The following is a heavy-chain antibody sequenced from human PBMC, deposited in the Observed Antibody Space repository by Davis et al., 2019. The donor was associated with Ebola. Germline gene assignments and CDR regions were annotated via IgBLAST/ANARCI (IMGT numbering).Heavy chain of an antibody. V-gene: IGHV1-18*01. CDR3: ARASSYYYYYYGMDV. CDR2: ISAYNGNT. Sequence: AASVKVSCKASGYTFTSYGISWVRQAPGQGLEWMGWISAYNGNTNYAQKFQGRVTITADKSTSTAYMELSSLRSEDTAVYYCARASSYYYYYYGMDVWGQGTTVTVSS. CDR1: GYTFTSYG. J-gene: IGHJ6*02.